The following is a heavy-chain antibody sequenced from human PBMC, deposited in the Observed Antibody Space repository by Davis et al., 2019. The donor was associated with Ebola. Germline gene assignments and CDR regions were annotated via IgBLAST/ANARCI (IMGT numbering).Heavy chain of an antibody. D-gene: IGHD6-6*01. CDR2: IYYSGNT. J-gene: IGHJ4*02. V-gene: IGHV4-59*01. CDR3: ARARIIAQSYYFDY. Sequence: MPSETLSLTCAVSAFSFTTFYWSWIRQPPGKGLEWIGYIYYSGNTNYNPSLKSRVTISVDTSKNQFSLKLSSVTAADTAVYYCARARIIAQSYYFDYWGQGTLVTVSS. CDR1: AFSFTTFY.